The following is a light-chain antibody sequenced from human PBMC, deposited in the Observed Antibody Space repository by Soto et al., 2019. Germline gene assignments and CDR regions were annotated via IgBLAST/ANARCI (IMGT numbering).Light chain of an antibody. J-gene: IGLJ1*01. CDR3: SSYTSTRGV. Sequence: QSVLTQPASVSGSPGQLITISCTGTSSDVGGYNYVSWYQQHPGKAPKLMIYDVSNRPSGVSNRFSGSKSGNTASLTISGLQAEDEADYYCSSYTSTRGVFGTGTKVTVL. CDR2: DVS. CDR1: SSDVGGYNY. V-gene: IGLV2-14*01.